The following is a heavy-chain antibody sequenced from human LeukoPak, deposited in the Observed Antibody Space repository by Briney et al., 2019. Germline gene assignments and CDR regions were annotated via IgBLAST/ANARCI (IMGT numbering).Heavy chain of an antibody. J-gene: IGHJ4*02. CDR3: ARDLCTTVTNY. CDR2: ISYDGSNK. Sequence: GGSLRLSCVGSGFSFNKYAASWVRQAPGKGLEWVAVISYDGSNKYYADSVKGRFTISRDNSKNTLYLQMNSLRAEDTAVYYCARDLCTTVTNYWGQGTLVTVSS. V-gene: IGHV3-30-3*01. CDR1: GFSFNKYA. D-gene: IGHD4-17*01.